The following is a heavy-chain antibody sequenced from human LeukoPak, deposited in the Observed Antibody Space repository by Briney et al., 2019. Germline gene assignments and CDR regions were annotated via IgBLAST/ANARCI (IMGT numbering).Heavy chain of an antibody. CDR3: AKDRDAFDI. CDR2: ISYDGSNK. J-gene: IGHJ3*02. CDR1: GFTVSRNY. V-gene: IGHV3-30*18. Sequence: GGSLRLSCAASGFTVSRNYMNWVRQAPGKGLEWVAVISYDGSNKYYADSVKGRFTISRDNSKNTLYLQMNSLRAEDTAVYYCAKDRDAFDIWGQGTMVTVSS.